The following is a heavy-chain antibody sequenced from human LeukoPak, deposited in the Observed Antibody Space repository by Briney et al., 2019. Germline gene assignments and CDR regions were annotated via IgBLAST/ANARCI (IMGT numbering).Heavy chain of an antibody. CDR1: GGSFSGYY. V-gene: IGHV4-34*01. CDR2: INQTGST. J-gene: IGHJ6*04. Sequence: SETLSLTCAVYGGSFSGYYWSWIRQPPEKGQEWIGEINQTGSTNYNPSLKSRVTISVDTSKNQFSLKLSSVTAADTAVYYCARGFGYSYGSRYYYYGMDVWGKGTTVTVSS. CDR3: ARGFGYSYGSRYYYYGMDV. D-gene: IGHD5-18*01.